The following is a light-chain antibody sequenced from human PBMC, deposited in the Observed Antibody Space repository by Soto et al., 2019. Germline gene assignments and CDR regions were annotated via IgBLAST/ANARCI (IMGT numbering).Light chain of an antibody. CDR3: SSYAGSNNFV. J-gene: IGLJ1*01. V-gene: IGLV2-8*01. Sequence: QSVLTQPASVSGSPGQSIAISCTGTSSDIGAYNYVSWYQQHPGKAPKLMIYEVSERPSGVPDRFSGPKSSNTASLTVSGLQAEDEADYYCSSYAGSNNFVFGTGTKVTVL. CDR2: EVS. CDR1: SSDIGAYNY.